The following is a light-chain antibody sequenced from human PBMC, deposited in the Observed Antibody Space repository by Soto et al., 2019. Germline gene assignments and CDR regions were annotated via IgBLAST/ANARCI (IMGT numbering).Light chain of an antibody. CDR1: QSISTY. J-gene: IGKJ2*01. V-gene: IGKV1-39*01. CDR3: QQSHTSPFT. CDR2: AAS. Sequence: DIQMTQSPSSLSASIGHTVTITCRASQSISTYLNWYQQKPGKAPKFLIYAASRLHSGVPSRFSGSGSGTDFTLTISSLQFEDFASYYCQQSHTSPFTFGQGTRLEI.